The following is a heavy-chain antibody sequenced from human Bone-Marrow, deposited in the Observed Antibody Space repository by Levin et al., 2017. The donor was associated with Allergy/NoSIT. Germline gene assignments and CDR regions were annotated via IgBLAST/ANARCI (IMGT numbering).Heavy chain of an antibody. J-gene: IGHJ4*02. CDR1: GFKFSDHM. D-gene: IGHD2-15*01. CDR2: ISGAGGSA. V-gene: IGHV3-23*01. Sequence: GESLKISCAASGFKFSDHMMSWVRQAPGKGPQWVATISGAGGSAFYAGSVKGRFNISRDNSGNTLFLQMSSVRVDDTARYYCARGVMIAAHPSQFDSWGQGTPVTVSS. CDR3: ARGVMIAAHPSQFDS.